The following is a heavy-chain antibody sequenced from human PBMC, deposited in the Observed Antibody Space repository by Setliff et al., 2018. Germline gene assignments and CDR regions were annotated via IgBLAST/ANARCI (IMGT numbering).Heavy chain of an antibody. CDR1: GYTFSSYD. CDR2: ISGYNGNT. D-gene: IGHD5-18*01. J-gene: IGHJ4*02. Sequence: ASVKVSCKASGYTFSSYDITWVRQGPGQGLEWVGWISGYNGNTRYAQMFQGRVTMTTDTATNTAYMELRSLRSDDTAVYYCARFSGHNYGSFDSWGQGTLVTVSS. CDR3: ARFSGHNYGSFDS. V-gene: IGHV1-18*01.